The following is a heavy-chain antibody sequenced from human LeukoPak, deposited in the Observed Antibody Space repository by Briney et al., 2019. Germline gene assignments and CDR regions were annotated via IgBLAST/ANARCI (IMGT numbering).Heavy chain of an antibody. CDR1: GYTFTGYY. CDR3: ARAHLYGDYDGDY. J-gene: IGHJ4*02. D-gene: IGHD4-17*01. Sequence: SVKVSCKASGYTFTGYYMHWVRQAPGQGLEWMGWINPNSGGTNYAQKFQGRVTMTRDTSISTAYMELSRLRSDDTAVYYCARAHLYGDYDGDYWGQGTLVTVSS. V-gene: IGHV1-2*02. CDR2: INPNSGGT.